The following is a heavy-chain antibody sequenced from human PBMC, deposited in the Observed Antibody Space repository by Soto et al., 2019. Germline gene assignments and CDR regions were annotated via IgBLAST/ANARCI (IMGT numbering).Heavy chain of an antibody. J-gene: IGHJ4*02. CDR2: ISGSGGST. CDR3: ARRSSGWYFDY. V-gene: IGHV3-23*01. D-gene: IGHD6-19*01. CDR1: GFTFSSYA. Sequence: EVQLLESGGGLVQPGGSLRLSCAASGFTFSSYAMSWVRQAPGKGLEWVSAISGSGGSTYYADPVKGRFTISRDNTKNTLYLQMNSLRAEDTAVYYCARRSSGWYFDYWGQGTLVTVSS.